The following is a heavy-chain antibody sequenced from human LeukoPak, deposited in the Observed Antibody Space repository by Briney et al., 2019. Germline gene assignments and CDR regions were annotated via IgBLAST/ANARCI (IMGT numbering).Heavy chain of an antibody. CDR2: ISSSGSTI. J-gene: IGHJ4*02. CDR3: ARGASGWLYYFDY. D-gene: IGHD6-19*01. V-gene: IGHV3-48*03. Sequence: PGGSLRLSCAASGFTFSSYEMNWARQAPGKGLEWVSYISSSGSTIYYADSVKGRFTISRDNAKNSLYLQMNSLRAEDTAVYYCARGASGWLYYFDYWGQGTLVTVSS. CDR1: GFTFSSYE.